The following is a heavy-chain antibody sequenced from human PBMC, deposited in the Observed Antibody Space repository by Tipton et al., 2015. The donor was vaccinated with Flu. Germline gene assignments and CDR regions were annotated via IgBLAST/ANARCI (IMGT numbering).Heavy chain of an antibody. CDR2: IFHSGST. D-gene: IGHD3-22*01. V-gene: IGHV4-59*08. Sequence: TLSLTCTVSGSSIRSYYWSWIRQPPGKGLEWIGYIFHSGSTNYNPSLKSRVTISVDTSKSQFSLKLNSVTAADTAVYYCARSPLTSYSDGSGYYYYYFDAWGQGTLVTVSS. CDR1: GSSIRSYY. CDR3: ARSPLTSYSDGSGYYYYYFDA. J-gene: IGHJ5*02.